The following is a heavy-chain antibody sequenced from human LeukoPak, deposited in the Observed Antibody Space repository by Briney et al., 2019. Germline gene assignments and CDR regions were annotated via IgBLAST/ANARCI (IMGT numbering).Heavy chain of an antibody. V-gene: IGHV4-34*01. D-gene: IGHD3-22*01. CDR3: ARGRRYYDSSGYLFDP. Sequence: PSETLSLTCAVYGGSFSGYYWSWIRQPPGKGLEWLAEINHSGSTNYNPSLKSRVTISVDTYKNQFSLKLSSVTAADTAVYYCARGRRYYDSSGYLFDPWGQGTLVTVSS. CDR1: GGSFSGYY. CDR2: INHSGST. J-gene: IGHJ5*02.